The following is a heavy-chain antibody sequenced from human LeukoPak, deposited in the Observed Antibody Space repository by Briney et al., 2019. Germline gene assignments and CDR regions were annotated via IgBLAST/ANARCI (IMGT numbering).Heavy chain of an antibody. CDR2: ISSSSSYI. J-gene: IGHJ3*02. CDR3: AKDRSYSSSFDAFDI. D-gene: IGHD6-19*01. Sequence: GGSLRLSCAASGFTFSSYSMNWVRQAPGKGLEWVSSISSSSSYIYYADSVKGRFTISRDNAKNSLYLQMNSLRAEDTALYYCAKDRSYSSSFDAFDIWGQGTMVTVSS. CDR1: GFTFSSYS. V-gene: IGHV3-21*04.